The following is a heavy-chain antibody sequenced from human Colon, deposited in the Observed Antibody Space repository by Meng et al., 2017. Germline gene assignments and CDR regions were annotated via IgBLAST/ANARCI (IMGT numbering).Heavy chain of an antibody. CDR1: GCSLSSNC. Sequence: VQLQQPGPGLVKPSGTLSLTWAVTGCSLSSNCWSGVRQPPGKGLEWIGEFFHTGRTNHDPSLKSRVTISVDKSNNQFSLKLTSVTAADTAVYYCARHISILGQRGFDYWGQGTLVTVSS. J-gene: IGHJ4*02. D-gene: IGHD3/OR15-3a*01. CDR3: ARHISILGQRGFDY. CDR2: FFHTGRT. V-gene: IGHV4-4*02.